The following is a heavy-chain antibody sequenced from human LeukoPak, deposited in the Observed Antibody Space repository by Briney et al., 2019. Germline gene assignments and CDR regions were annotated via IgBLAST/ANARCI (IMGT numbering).Heavy chain of an antibody. CDR3: AKLRYFDWSLLKERDY. D-gene: IGHD3-9*01. V-gene: IGHV3-48*04. CDR1: GFNFKSAW. J-gene: IGHJ4*02. Sequence: SGGSLRLSCAASGFNFKSAWMNWVRQAPGKGLEWVSYISSSSSTIYYADSVKGRFTISRDNAKNSLYLQMNSLRAEDTAVYYCAKLRYFDWSLLKERDYWGQGTLVTVSS. CDR2: ISSSSSTI.